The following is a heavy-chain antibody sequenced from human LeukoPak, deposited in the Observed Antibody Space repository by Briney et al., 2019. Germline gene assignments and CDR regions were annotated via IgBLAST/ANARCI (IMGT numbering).Heavy chain of an antibody. D-gene: IGHD5-24*01. CDR2: LYPGDSDS. J-gene: IGHJ4*02. Sequence: EESLKISCKAYGYSFFSNYWIAWVRQMPGKGLEWMGILYPGDSDSRYSPSFQGQVTISADRSISTAYLHWSSLKVSDTAMYYCARASRDGYNQNFDYWGQGTLVTVSS. CDR1: GYSFFSNYW. CDR3: ARASRDGYNQNFDY. V-gene: IGHV5-51*01.